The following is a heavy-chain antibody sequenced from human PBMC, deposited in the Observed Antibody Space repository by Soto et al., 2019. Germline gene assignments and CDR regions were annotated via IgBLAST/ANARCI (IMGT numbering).Heavy chain of an antibody. J-gene: IGHJ4*02. D-gene: IGHD2-15*01. V-gene: IGHV1-69*12. CDR2: ISPGIDIR. CDR1: GDTFSTYT. CDR3: AGGMRFGGSCYLDV. Sequence: QVQLVQSGAEVKKPGSSVKVSCKASGDTFSTYTLYWVRQAPGQGLEWMGGISPGIDIRDYAQKFQGRVTTTADEATSTLYIPLRTLISEDTDFYCCAGGMRFGGSCYLDVWCQGTMVTVSS.